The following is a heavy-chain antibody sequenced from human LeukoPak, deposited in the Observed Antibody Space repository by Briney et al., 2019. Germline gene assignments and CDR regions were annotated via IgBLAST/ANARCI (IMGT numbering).Heavy chain of an antibody. Sequence: SETLSLTCSVSGDSVRNDFYYWGWIRQPPGKGLEWVACLSHAGNTWYNPSLESRLSISVDTSKNQFSLKFSSVTAADTALYWCARHNAPRRVGFDFWGQGILVTVSP. CDR2: LSHAGNT. J-gene: IGHJ4*02. CDR3: ARHNAPRRVGFDF. V-gene: IGHV4-39*01. D-gene: IGHD2-2*01. CDR1: GDSVRNDFYY.